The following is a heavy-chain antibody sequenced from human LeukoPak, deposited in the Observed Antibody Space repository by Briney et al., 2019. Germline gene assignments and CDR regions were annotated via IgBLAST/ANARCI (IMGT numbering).Heavy chain of an antibody. Sequence: SGPTLVNPTQTLTLTCTFSGFSLSTNGVAVVWIRQPPGKALEWLALIYWDAEKRYSPSLKSRLTITKDTSKNQVVLTMTNMDPVDTATYYCAHRLSFAAAFDSWGQGTLVTVSS. CDR2: IYWDAEK. CDR3: AHRLSFAAAFDS. V-gene: IGHV2-5*02. CDR1: GFSLSTNGVA. J-gene: IGHJ4*02. D-gene: IGHD6-13*01.